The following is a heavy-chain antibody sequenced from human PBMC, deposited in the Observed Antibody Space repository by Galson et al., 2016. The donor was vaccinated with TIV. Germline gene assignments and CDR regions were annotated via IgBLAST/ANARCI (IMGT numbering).Heavy chain of an antibody. CDR2: ISRSDTTI. CDR3: ARDLADNSDYYPTPFDF. D-gene: IGHD3-22*01. V-gene: IGHV3-48*03. Sequence: SLRLSCAASGFIFNNYEMNWVRQGPGEGLEWVSHISRSDTTIYYADSVKGRFTISRDNAKNSLYLQMNSLRAEDTAVYYCARDLADNSDYYPTPFDFWGQGTLVTVSS. J-gene: IGHJ4*02. CDR1: GFIFNNYE.